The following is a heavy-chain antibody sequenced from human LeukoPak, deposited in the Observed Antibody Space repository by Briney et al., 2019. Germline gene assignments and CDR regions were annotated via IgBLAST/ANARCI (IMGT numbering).Heavy chain of an antibody. Sequence: ASVKVSCKASGYTFTGYYMHWVRQAPGQGLEWMGGFDPEDGETIYAQKFQGRVTMTEDTSTDTAYMELSSLRSEDTAVYYCAGRSSWYSDYWGQGTLVTVSS. J-gene: IGHJ4*02. CDR2: FDPEDGET. V-gene: IGHV1-24*01. CDR3: AGRSSWYSDY. D-gene: IGHD6-13*01. CDR1: GYTFTGYY.